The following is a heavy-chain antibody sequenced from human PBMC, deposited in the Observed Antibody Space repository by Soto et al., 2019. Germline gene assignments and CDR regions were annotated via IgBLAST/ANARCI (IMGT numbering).Heavy chain of an antibody. J-gene: IGHJ4*02. CDR2: IYWDDDK. CDR1: GFSLTTSGVG. V-gene: IGHV2-5*02. CDR3: AHRVLRTVFGLVTTTAIYFDF. Sequence: QITLNESGPTGVRPTETLTLTCRFSGFSLTTSGVGVGWIRQSPGKAPEWLVRIYWDDDKRYSASLKSRLTITKDTSKNQVVLTVSDLDPTDTATYYCAHRVLRTVFGLVTTTAIYFDFWGQGTPVAVSS. D-gene: IGHD3-3*01.